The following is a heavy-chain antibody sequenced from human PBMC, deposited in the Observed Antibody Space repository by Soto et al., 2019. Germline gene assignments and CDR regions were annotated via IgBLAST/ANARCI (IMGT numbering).Heavy chain of an antibody. CDR1: GFTVSSNY. D-gene: IGHD6-19*01. CDR3: ARELEEQWLVRAFDI. CDR2: IYSGGST. J-gene: IGHJ3*02. V-gene: IGHV3-66*01. Sequence: GGSLRLSCAASGFTVSSNYMSWVRQAPGKGLEWVSVIYSGGSTYYADSVKGRFTISRDNSKNTLYLQMNSLRAEDTAVYYCARELEEQWLVRAFDIWGQGTMVTVSS.